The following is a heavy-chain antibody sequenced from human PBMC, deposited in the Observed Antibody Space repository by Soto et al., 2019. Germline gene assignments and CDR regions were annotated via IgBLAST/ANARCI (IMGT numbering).Heavy chain of an antibody. CDR1: GFTFSSYS. D-gene: IGHD3-3*01. CDR2: ISSSSSYI. V-gene: IGHV3-21*01. J-gene: IGHJ6*03. CDR3: ARAVVYGSDFWSGYYKDYYYYYMDV. Sequence: PGGSLRLSCAASGFTFSSYSMNWVRQAPGKGLEWVSSISSSSSYIYYADSVKGRFTISRDNAKNSLYLQMNSLRAEDTAVYYCARAVVYGSDFWSGYYKDYYYYYMDVWGKGTTVTVSS.